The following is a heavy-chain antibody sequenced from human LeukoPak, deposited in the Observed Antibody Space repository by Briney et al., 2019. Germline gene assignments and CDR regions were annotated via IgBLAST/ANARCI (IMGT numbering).Heavy chain of an antibody. CDR3: AKEAVAGTLGFYYYYYMDV. CDR1: GFTFSSYG. D-gene: IGHD6-19*01. CDR2: IRYDGSNK. Sequence: GGSLRLSCAASGFTFSSYGMHWVRQAPGKGLEWVAFIRYDGSNKYYADSVKGRFTISRDNSKNTLYLQMNSLRAEDTAVYYCAKEAVAGTLGFYYYYYMDVWGKGTTVTISS. J-gene: IGHJ6*03. V-gene: IGHV3-30*02.